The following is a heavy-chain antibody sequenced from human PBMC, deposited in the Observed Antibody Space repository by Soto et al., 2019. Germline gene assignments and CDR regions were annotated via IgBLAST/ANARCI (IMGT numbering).Heavy chain of an antibody. J-gene: IGHJ4*02. CDR2: ISTYNGNT. CDR1: GYTFTNYG. D-gene: IGHD3-3*01. CDR3: ARVDVTIFGVVIMPFDY. Sequence: QVQLVQSGAEVKKPGASVKVSCKASGYTFTNYGISWVRQAPGQGLEWMGWISTYNGNTNYAQKLQGRVTMTTDTSTNIAYTELRSLRSDDTAVYYCARVDVTIFGVVIMPFDYWGQGTLVTVSS. V-gene: IGHV1-18*01.